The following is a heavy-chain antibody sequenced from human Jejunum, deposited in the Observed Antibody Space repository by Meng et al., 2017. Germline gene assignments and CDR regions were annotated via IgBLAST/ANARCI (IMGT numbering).Heavy chain of an antibody. CDR2: ISGSGDTS. V-gene: IGHV3-23*01. CDR3: ARGTITPPGTGWGCFCDY. D-gene: IGHD1-1*01. CDR1: GFTFNNHA. Sequence: GGSLRLSCAASGFTFNNHAMSWVRQAPGKGLEGVSHISGSGDTSHYTDSVKGRFSISRDNSRNTLYLQMNSLTAEDTAVYYCARGTITPPGTGWGCFCDYWGLGTLVTVSS. J-gene: IGHJ4*02.